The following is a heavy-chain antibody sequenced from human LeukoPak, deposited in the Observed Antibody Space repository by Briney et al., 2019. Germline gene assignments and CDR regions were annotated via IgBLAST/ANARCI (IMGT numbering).Heavy chain of an antibody. CDR1: DVAMSDYY. CDR2: IFHTGDS. J-gene: IGHJ5*02. CDR3: ARHAFASPLDT. V-gene: IGHV4-59*08. D-gene: IGHD3-16*01. Sequence: PSETLSLTCTVSDVAMSDYYWSWIRQPPGKGLEWIAYIFHTGDSNQNPSLKGRVSVSLDIPKNELSLKLSSVSAADTAVYYRARHAFASPLDTWGQGTVVIVSS.